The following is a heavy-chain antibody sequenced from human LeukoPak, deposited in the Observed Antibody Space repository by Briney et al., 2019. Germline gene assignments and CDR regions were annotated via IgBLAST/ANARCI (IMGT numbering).Heavy chain of an antibody. CDR1: GFTFHNHG. CDR2: ISGSSSKT. V-gene: IGHV3-23*01. CDR3: GKDSSPSVTIFRSRWADF. J-gene: IGHJ4*02. D-gene: IGHD4-11*01. Sequence: GGSLRLSCEASGFTFHNHGMSWVRQAPGKGLEWVSVISGSSSKTYYADSVRGRFTVSRDNSKNILYLQMSSLRVDDTAAYYCGKDSSPSVTIFRSRWADFWGQGTLVTVSS.